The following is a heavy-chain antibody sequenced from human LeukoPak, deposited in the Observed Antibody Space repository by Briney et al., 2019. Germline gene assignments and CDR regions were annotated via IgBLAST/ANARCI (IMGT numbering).Heavy chain of an antibody. J-gene: IGHJ5*02. CDR3: TRDSGTYNGLAP. CDR1: GFTFTSYA. CDR2: ISGSGGNT. D-gene: IGHD1-26*01. V-gene: IGHV3-23*01. Sequence: GGSLRLSCAASGFTFTSYAMSWVRQAPGKGLEWVSAISGSGGNTYYADSLKGRFTISRDNSKNTVYLQMKSLKNDATALYYCTRDSGTYNGLAPWGQGTLVTVSS.